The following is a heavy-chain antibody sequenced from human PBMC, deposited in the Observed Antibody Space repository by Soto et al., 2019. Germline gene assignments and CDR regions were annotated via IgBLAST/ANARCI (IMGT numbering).Heavy chain of an antibody. V-gene: IGHV4-59*01. CDR1: GVTIITYY. CDR3: VREAYIGYGHAIDH. Sequence: SETLSLTCAVSGVTIITYYCIFIRQPPGKGLEWIGYNYHSGTTNYNPSLKSRVTISVDTSKNQFSLRLTSVTAADTAIYYCVREAYIGYGHAIDHWGQGTLVTVS. D-gene: IGHD5-12*01. CDR2: NYHSGTT. J-gene: IGHJ4*02.